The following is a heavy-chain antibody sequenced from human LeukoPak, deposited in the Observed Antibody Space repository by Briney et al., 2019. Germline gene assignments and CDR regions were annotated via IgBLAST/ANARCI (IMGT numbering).Heavy chain of an antibody. CDR1: GFTFSSYW. V-gene: IGHV3-7*01. J-gene: IGHJ3*02. Sequence: GGSLRLSCAASGFTFSSYWMSWVRQAPGKGLEWVANIKQDGSEKYYVDSVKGRFTISRDNAKNSLYLQMNSLRAEDTAVYYCARDLRSLEWLLYGDAFDIWGQGTMVTVSS. D-gene: IGHD3-3*01. CDR3: ARDLRSLEWLLYGDAFDI. CDR2: IKQDGSEK.